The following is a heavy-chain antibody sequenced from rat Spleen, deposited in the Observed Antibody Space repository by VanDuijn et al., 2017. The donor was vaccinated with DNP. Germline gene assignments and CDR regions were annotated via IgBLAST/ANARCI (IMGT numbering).Heavy chain of an antibody. D-gene: IGHD1-12*02. CDR1: GFTFSNYY. Sequence: EVQLVESGGGLVQPGRSMKLSCAASGFTFSNYYMAWVRQAPTKGLEWVASITPSGGNTYYRDSVKGRFTMSRDNAKSTLYLQMDSLRSEDTATYHCTTQRYYDGTYYYGFDYWGQGVMVTVSS. CDR3: TTQRYYDGTYYYGFDY. V-gene: IGHV5-25*01. CDR2: ITPSGGNT. J-gene: IGHJ2*01.